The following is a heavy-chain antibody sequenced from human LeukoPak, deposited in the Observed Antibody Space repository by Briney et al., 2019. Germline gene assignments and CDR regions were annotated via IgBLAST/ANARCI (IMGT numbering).Heavy chain of an antibody. CDR2: ISYDGSNK. CDR3: AKDALGPSPGYSSSVIDY. V-gene: IGHV3-30*18. D-gene: IGHD6-13*01. J-gene: IGHJ4*02. CDR1: GFTFSSYG. Sequence: GGSLRLSCAASGFTFSSYGMHWVRQAPGKGLEWVAVISYDGSNKYYADSVKGRFTISRDNSKNTLYLQMNSLRAEDTTVYYCAKDALGPSPGYSSSVIDYWGQGTLVTVSS.